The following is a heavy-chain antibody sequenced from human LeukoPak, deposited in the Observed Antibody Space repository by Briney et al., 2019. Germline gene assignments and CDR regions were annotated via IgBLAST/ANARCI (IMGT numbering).Heavy chain of an antibody. D-gene: IGHD4-17*01. CDR2: IKQNGSEI. V-gene: IGHV3-7*01. CDR1: GFTFSSYS. J-gene: IGHJ4*02. Sequence: PGGSLRLSCAASGFTFSSYSMSWVRQAPGKGLEWVANIKQNGSEIDYVDSVKGRFTISRDNARNSLYLQMDSLRVGDTAMYYCADPGAGFWGQGTLVTVSS. CDR3: ADPGAGF.